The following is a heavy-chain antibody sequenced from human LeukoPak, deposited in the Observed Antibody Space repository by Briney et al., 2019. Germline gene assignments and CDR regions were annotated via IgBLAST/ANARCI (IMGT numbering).Heavy chain of an antibody. CDR2: ISAYNGNT. Sequence: GASVKVSCKASGYAFTSYGISWVRQAPGQGLEWMGWISAYNGNTNYAQKLQGRVTMTTDTSTSTAYMELRSLRSDDTAVYYCARDSPQAWLRLSGSRDYFDYWGQGTLVTVSS. D-gene: IGHD5-12*01. CDR3: ARDSPQAWLRLSGSRDYFDY. CDR1: GYAFTSYG. V-gene: IGHV1-18*01. J-gene: IGHJ4*02.